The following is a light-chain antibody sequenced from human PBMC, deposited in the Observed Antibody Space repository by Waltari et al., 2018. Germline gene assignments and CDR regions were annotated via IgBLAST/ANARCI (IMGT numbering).Light chain of an antibody. V-gene: IGLV1-40*01. CDR3: QSFDRSLNGVV. CDR1: RSNIGAGYD. J-gene: IGLJ2*01. CDR2: GDR. Sequence: QSVLTQPPSVSGAPGQRVTISCTGSRSNIGAGYDVQWYQHLPGTAPKVLIYGDRRRPSGGPDRCSGSKSGSSASLAITGLQAEDEADYYCQSFDRSLNGVVFGGGTKLTVL.